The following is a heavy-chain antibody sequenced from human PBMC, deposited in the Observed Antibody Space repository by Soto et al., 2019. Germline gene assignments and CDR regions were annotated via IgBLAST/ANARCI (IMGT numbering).Heavy chain of an antibody. Sequence: EVQLLESGGGLVQPGGSLRLSCAASGFTFSSYAMSWVRQAPGKGLEWVSAISGSGGSTYYADSVKGRFTISRDNSKNTLYLQMNSLRAEDTAVYYCAKFFDFWSGYYGITGKDYYYGMDVWGQGTTVTVSS. CDR3: AKFFDFWSGYYGITGKDYYYGMDV. CDR2: ISGSGGST. CDR1: GFTFSSYA. D-gene: IGHD3-3*01. J-gene: IGHJ6*02. V-gene: IGHV3-23*01.